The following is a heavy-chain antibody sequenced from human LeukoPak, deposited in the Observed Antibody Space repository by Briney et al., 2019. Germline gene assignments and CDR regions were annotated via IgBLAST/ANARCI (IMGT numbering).Heavy chain of an antibody. Sequence: GASVKVSCKASGYTFTNYDINWVRQATGQGLEWIGWIVVGSGNTNYAQKFQERVTITRDMSTSTAYMELSSLRSEDTAVYYCAATGAAAGTPWGQGTLVTVSS. CDR2: IVVGSGNT. D-gene: IGHD6-13*01. CDR1: GYTFTNYD. V-gene: IGHV1-58*02. CDR3: AATGAAAGTP. J-gene: IGHJ5*02.